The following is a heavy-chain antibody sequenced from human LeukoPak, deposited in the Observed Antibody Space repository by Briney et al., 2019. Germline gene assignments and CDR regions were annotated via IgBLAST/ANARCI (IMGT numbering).Heavy chain of an antibody. CDR3: ARDYLDV. Sequence: GGSLRLSCAASGFTFSSYAMNWVRQAPGKGLEWVANMKQDGSEKYYVDSVKGRFTISRDNAKNSLYLQMNSLRAEDTAVYYCARDYLDVWGQGTTVTVSS. CDR1: GFTFSSYA. CDR2: MKQDGSEK. V-gene: IGHV3-7*01. J-gene: IGHJ6*02. D-gene: IGHD3-10*01.